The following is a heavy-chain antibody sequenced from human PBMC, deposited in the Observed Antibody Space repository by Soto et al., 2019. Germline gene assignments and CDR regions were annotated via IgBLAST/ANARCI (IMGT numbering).Heavy chain of an antibody. Sequence: EVQLVESGGGLVQPGESLRLSCAASGFTFSSYSMHWVRQAPGKGLEYVSVISSYGGSTYYANSVKGRFTISRDNSKNTLYLQMGSRRAEDMAVYYCAKGVNSYGMDVWGQGTTVTVSS. CDR3: AKGVNSYGMDV. CDR2: ISSYGGST. J-gene: IGHJ6*02. V-gene: IGHV3-64*01. D-gene: IGHD1-20*01. CDR1: GFTFSSYS.